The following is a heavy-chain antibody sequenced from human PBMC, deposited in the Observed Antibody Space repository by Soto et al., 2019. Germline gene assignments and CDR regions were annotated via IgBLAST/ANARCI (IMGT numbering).Heavy chain of an antibody. CDR1: GFTFNNYG. Sequence: SGGSLRLSCAASGFTFNNYGMHWVRQSPGKGLEWVAVISYDGNKKYSADSVKGRFTISRDNSKNTLYLQMNSLRTEDTAVYYCAKDLSGYDRTERPFDYYGMDVWGQGTTVTVSS. CDR2: ISYDGNKK. CDR3: AKDLSGYDRTERPFDYYGMDV. V-gene: IGHV3-30*18. J-gene: IGHJ6*02. D-gene: IGHD5-12*01.